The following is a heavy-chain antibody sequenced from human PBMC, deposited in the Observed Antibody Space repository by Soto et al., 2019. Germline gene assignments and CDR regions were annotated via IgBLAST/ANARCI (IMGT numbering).Heavy chain of an antibody. V-gene: IGHV4-59*01. J-gene: IGHJ5*02. CDR1: GGSISSYY. CDR2: IYYSGST. D-gene: IGHD6-19*01. Sequence: SETLSLTCTVSGGSISSYYWSWIRQPPGKGLEWIGYIYYSGSTNYNPSLKSRVTISVDTSKNQFSLKLSSVTAADTAAYYCAREVYSSGPNWFDPWGQGTLVTVYS. CDR3: AREVYSSGPNWFDP.